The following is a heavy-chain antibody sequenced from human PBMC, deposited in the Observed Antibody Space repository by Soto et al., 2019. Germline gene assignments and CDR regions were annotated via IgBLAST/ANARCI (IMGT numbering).Heavy chain of an antibody. V-gene: IGHV3-33*01. CDR2: IWNDGIRK. Sequence: GGSLRHSCAASGFTFSKYGMHWVRQAPGKGLEWVALIWNDGIRKVYVDSVKGRFTISRDNSKNTLDLQMNNLRDEDTAVYYCARDDDNDANALDYWGPGTLVTVSS. CDR3: ARDDDNDANALDY. CDR1: GFTFSKYG. J-gene: IGHJ4*02.